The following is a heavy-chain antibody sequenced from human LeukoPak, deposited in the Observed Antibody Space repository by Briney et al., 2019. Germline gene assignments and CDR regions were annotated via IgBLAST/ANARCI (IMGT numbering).Heavy chain of an antibody. CDR3: LRWAGSYGFDY. Sequence: GRSLRLSCAASGFTFSSSGMHWVRQAPGKGLEWVAVIWYDGSTKYYADSVRGRFTISRDNSKNTLYLQMNSLRAEDTAVYFCLRWAGSYGFDYWGQGTLVTVSS. CDR1: GFTFSSSG. CDR2: IWYDGSTK. J-gene: IGHJ4*02. V-gene: IGHV3-33*01. D-gene: IGHD1-26*01.